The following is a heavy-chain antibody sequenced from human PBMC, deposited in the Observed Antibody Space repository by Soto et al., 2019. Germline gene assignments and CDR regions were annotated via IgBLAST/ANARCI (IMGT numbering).Heavy chain of an antibody. CDR2: IRSKGNSYAT. Sequence: EVQLVESGGGLVQPGRSLELSCAASGFTVSGSAMHWVRQAAGKGLEWVGRIRSKGNSYATAYAASVKGRFTISRDDSKNTVYLQMNSLKTEDTAVYYCTRPYCINNSCYDGGRSWGMDVWGQGTTVTVSS. D-gene: IGHD2-2*01. J-gene: IGHJ6*02. CDR3: TRPYCINNSCYDGGRSWGMDV. V-gene: IGHV3-73*01. CDR1: GFTVSGSA.